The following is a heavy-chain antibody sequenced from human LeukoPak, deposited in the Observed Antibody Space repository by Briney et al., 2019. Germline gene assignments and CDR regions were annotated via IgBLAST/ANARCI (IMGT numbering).Heavy chain of an antibody. V-gene: IGHV3-33*08. Sequence: PTGGSLRLSCAASGFTFDDYAMHWVRQAPGKGLEWVAVIWYDGSNKYYADSVKGRFTISRDNSKNTLYLQMNSLRAEDTAVYYCARETAMVRSYYGMDVWGQGTTVTVSS. J-gene: IGHJ6*02. D-gene: IGHD5-18*01. CDR3: ARETAMVRSYYGMDV. CDR1: GFTFDDYA. CDR2: IWYDGSNK.